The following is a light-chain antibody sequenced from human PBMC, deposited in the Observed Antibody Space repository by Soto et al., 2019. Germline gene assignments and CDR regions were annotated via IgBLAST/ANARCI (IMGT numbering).Light chain of an antibody. J-gene: IGKJ2*02. CDR2: GQS. V-gene: IGKV3D-15*01. CDR3: QEYNNWPPGT. CDR1: QSVSAN. Sequence: EIVMTQSPATLSVSPGERATLSCRASQSVSANLAWYQQKPGQAPRLIIYGQSTRATGIPARFSGSGSGTEFTLTISSLQSEDFAVYYCQEYNNWPPGTFGQGTKLEI.